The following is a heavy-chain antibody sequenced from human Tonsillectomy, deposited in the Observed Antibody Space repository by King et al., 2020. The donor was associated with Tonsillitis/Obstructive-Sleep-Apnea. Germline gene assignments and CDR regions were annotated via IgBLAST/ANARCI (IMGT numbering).Heavy chain of an antibody. CDR2: ISYDGNNK. CDR3: ASDRSYSKYEGWAFYYGMDV. Sequence: VQLVESGGGVVQPGRSLRLSCAASGFTFSSYAMHWVRQAPGKGLEWVAVISYDGNNKYYADSVKGRFTISRDNSKNTLYLQMNSLRAEDTAVYYCASDRSYSKYEGWAFYYGMDVWGQGTTVTVSS. CDR1: GFTFSSYA. J-gene: IGHJ6*02. D-gene: IGHD4-11*01. V-gene: IGHV3-30*04.